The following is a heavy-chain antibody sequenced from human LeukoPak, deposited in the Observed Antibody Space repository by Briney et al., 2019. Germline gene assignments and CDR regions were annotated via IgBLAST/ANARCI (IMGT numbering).Heavy chain of an antibody. CDR2: ISSSSSYI. V-gene: IGHV3-21*01. CDR3: ARDGVVAAAGGWFDP. Sequence: KSGGSLRLSCAASGFTFSSYSMNWVRQAPGKGLEWVSSISSSSSYIYYADSVKGRFTISRDNAKNSLYLQMNSLRAEDTAVYYCARDGVVAAAGGWFDPWGQGTLVTVSS. J-gene: IGHJ5*02. CDR1: GFTFSSYS. D-gene: IGHD6-13*01.